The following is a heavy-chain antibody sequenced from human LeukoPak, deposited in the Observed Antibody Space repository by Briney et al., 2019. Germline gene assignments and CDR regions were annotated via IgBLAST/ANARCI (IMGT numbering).Heavy chain of an antibody. CDR3: ARVGRGWELDD. J-gene: IGHJ6*04. CDR2: ISSGGSTI. V-gene: IGHV3-11*04. D-gene: IGHD1-7*01. Sequence: GGSLRLSCAASGFTFSDYYMSWIRQAPGKGLECVSYISSGGSTIYYADSVKGRFTISRDNAKNSLYLQMNSLRAEDTAVYYGARVGRGWELDDWGKGTMVTVSS. CDR1: GFTFSDYY.